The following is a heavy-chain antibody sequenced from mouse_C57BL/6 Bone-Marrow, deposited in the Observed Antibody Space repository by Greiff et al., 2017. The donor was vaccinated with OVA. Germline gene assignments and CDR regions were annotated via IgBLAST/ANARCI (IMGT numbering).Heavy chain of an antibody. D-gene: IGHD1-1*01. CDR2: IYPGDGDT. V-gene: IGHV1-80*01. CDR1: GYAFSSYW. Sequence: VQLQQSGAELVKPGASVKISCKASGYAFSSYWMNWVKQRPGKGLEWIGQIYPGDGDTNYNGKFKGKATLTADKSSSTAYMQLSSLTSEDSAVYFCARPFYYYGSSSYWYFDVWGTGTTVTVSS. J-gene: IGHJ1*03. CDR3: ARPFYYYGSSSYWYFDV.